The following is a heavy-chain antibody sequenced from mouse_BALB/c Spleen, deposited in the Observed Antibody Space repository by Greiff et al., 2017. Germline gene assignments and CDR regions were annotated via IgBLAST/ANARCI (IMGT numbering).Heavy chain of an antibody. D-gene: IGHD2-4*01. Sequence: EVQRVESGGGLVKPGGSLKLSCAASGFAFSSYDMSWVRQTPEKRLEWVAYISSGGGSTYYPDTVKGRFTISRDNAKNTLYLQMSSLKSEDTAMYYCARKEDYYDYDGGYAMDYWGQGTSVTVSS. CDR3: ARKEDYYDYDGGYAMDY. V-gene: IGHV5-12-1*01. J-gene: IGHJ4*01. CDR2: ISSGGGST. CDR1: GFAFSSYD.